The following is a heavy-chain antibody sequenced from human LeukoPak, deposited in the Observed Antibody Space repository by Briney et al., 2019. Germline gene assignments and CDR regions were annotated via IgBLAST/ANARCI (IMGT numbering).Heavy chain of an antibody. D-gene: IGHD6-19*01. J-gene: IGHJ4*02. Sequence: SQTLSLTCAIPGDSVSSNSAAWNWIRQSPSRGLEWLGRTYYRSKWYNDYAVSVESRITINPDTSKNQFSLQLNSVTPEDTAVYYCAREAQWLVRGSYYFDYWGEGTLVTGSS. CDR1: GDSVSSNSAA. CDR2: TYYRSKWYN. V-gene: IGHV6-1*01. CDR3: AREAQWLVRGSYYFDY.